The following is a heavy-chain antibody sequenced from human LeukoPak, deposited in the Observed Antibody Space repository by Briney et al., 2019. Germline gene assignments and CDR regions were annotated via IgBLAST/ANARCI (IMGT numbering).Heavy chain of an antibody. CDR1: GFTFSTYN. V-gene: IGHV3-48*03. J-gene: IGHJ5*02. Sequence: PGGSLRLSCVGSGFTFSTYNMNWFRQAPGKGLEWVSYINKAGDSIYYAHSVRGRFTISRDNAKNSLYLQMSSLRVEDTAVYYCELDSYDSSPSHIWFDPLGQGTLVTVSS. CDR2: INKAGDSI. D-gene: IGHD3-22*01. CDR3: ELDSYDSSPSHIWFDP.